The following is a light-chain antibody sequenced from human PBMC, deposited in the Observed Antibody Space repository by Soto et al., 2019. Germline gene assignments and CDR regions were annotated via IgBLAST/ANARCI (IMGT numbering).Light chain of an antibody. Sequence: QSALTQPASVSGSPGQSITISCTGTSSDVGGSNYVSWYQQHPGKAPKLMIYEVSNRPSGVSKRFSGSKSGNTASLPISGVQAEDEADYYGSAYTSSSTPYVAGTGTKLTV. CDR3: SAYTSSSTPYV. V-gene: IGLV2-14*01. J-gene: IGLJ1*01. CDR1: SSDVGGSNY. CDR2: EVS.